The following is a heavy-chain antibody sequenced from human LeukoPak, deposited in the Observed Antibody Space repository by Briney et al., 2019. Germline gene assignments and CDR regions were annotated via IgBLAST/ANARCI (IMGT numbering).Heavy chain of an antibody. CDR2: IWYDGSNK. CDR1: GFTFRSHG. J-gene: IGHJ4*02. D-gene: IGHD1-26*01. V-gene: IGHV3-33*01. Sequence: GTSLRLSCAASGFTFRSHGMHWVRQAPGKGLEWVAFIWYDGSNKYYTDSVKGRFTISRDNSKNTLYLQMNSLRAEDTAVYYCAGDRATSYFDYWGQGALVTISS. CDR3: AGDRATSYFDY.